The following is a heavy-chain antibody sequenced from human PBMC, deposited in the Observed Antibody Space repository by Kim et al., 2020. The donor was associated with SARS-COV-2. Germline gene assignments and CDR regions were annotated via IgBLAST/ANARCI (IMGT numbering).Heavy chain of an antibody. CDR1: GFTFGDYA. V-gene: IGHV3-49*04. Sequence: GGSLRLSCTASGFTFGDYAMSWVRQAPGKGLEWVGFIRSKAYGGTTEYAASVKGRFTISRDDSKSIAYLQMNSLKTEDTAVYYCTRGLVRAAGTSTDGFDYWGQGTLVTVSS. D-gene: IGHD6-13*01. CDR3: TRGLVRAAGTSTDGFDY. J-gene: IGHJ4*02. CDR2: IRSKAYGGTT.